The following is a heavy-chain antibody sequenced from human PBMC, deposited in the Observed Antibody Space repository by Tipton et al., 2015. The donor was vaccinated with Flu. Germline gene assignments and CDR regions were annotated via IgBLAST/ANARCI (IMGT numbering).Heavy chain of an antibody. J-gene: IGHJ3*02. D-gene: IGHD4-17*01. CDR1: GFAFSSYA. CDR3: AKDLAVTTRGDAFDM. CDR2: VSGSGAST. V-gene: IGHV3-23*01. Sequence: GSLRLSCAASGFAFSSYAMSWVRQAPGKGLEWVSVVSGSGASTYFADSVKGRFTISRDNSKNTLYLQMNSLRVEDTAVYYCAKDLAVTTRGDAFDMWGQGTMVTVSA.